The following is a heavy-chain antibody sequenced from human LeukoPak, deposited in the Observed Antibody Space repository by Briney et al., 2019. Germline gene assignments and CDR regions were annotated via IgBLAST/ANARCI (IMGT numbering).Heavy chain of an antibody. Sequence: GGPLRLSCEASGFIFEIYSMNWVRQAPGKGLEWVSSIGGSGSYIDYADSVKGRFTISRDNAKNSLYLQMSSLRAEDTGVYYCAGDRFNGGLYLGMYFYNGLDVWGLGTTVAVSS. CDR1: GFIFEIYS. J-gene: IGHJ6*02. CDR2: IGGSGSYI. D-gene: IGHD7-27*01. CDR3: AGDRFNGGLYLGMYFYNGLDV. V-gene: IGHV3-21*01.